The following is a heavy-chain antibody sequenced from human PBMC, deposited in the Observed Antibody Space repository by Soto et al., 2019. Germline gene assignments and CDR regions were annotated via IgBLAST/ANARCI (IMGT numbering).Heavy chain of an antibody. D-gene: IGHD5-12*01. CDR2: ISWNSGSI. V-gene: IGHV3-9*01. CDR3: AKGRWLQDYFDY. J-gene: IGHJ4*02. Sequence: EVQLVESGGGLVQPGRSLRLSCAASGFTFDDYAMHWVRQAPGKGLEWVSGISWNSGSIGYADSVKGRFTISRDNAENSLYLQMNSLRAEDTALYYCAKGRWLQDYFDYWGQGTLVTVSS. CDR1: GFTFDDYA.